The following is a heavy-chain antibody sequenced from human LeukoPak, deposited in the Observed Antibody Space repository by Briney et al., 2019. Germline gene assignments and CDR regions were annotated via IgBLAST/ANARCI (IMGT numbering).Heavy chain of an antibody. CDR3: AKRTVAGQTGKYYFDY. V-gene: IGHV3-23*01. CDR2: ISGSGGST. Sequence: GGSLRLSCAASGFTFSSYGMSWVRQAPGKGLEWVSAISGSGGSTYYAASVKGRFTISRDNSKNTLYLQMNSLRAEDTAVYYCAKRTVAGQTGKYYFDYWGQGTLVTVSS. CDR1: GFTFSSYG. J-gene: IGHJ4*02. D-gene: IGHD6-19*01.